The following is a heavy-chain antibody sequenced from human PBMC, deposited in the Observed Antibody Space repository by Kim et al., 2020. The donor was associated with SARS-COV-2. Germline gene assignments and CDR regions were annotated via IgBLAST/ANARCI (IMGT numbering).Heavy chain of an antibody. CDR1: GGSISSGGYY. CDR2: NHYSGST. CDR3: ARYSDNTQGFDP. D-gene: IGHD3-22*01. V-gene: IGHV4-31*03. J-gene: IGHJ5*02. Sequence: SETLSLTCTVSGGSISSGGYYWSWIRQHPGKGLEWIGYNHYSGSTYYNPSLKSRVTISVDASKNQFSLKLSSVPAADTAVYYCARYSDNTQGFDPWGEGTLGTVSS.